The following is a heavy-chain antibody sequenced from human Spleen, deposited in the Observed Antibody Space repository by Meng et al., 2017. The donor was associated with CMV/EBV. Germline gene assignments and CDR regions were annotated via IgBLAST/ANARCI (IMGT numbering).Heavy chain of an antibody. Sequence: QVQLVQSGAEVKKPGASVKVSCKASGYTFTSYDSNWVRRATGQGLEWMGWMKPNSGNTGYAQKFQGRVPMTRKTSISTADMELSSLRSEDAAGYYCARNIAWFDPWGQGTLVTVSS. J-gene: IGHJ5*02. CDR2: MKPNSGNT. CDR1: GYTFTSYD. V-gene: IGHV1-8*01. CDR3: ARNIAWFDP. D-gene: IGHD5-12*01.